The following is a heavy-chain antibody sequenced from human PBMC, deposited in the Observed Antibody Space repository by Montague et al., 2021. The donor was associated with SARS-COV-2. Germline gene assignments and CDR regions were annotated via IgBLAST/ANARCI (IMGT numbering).Heavy chain of an antibody. CDR2: IGDIGST. Sequence: SETLSLTCAVYGGSFNGYYWNWIRQPPGKGLEWIGEIGDIGSTTYNPSLESRLTTSVDRSKNQFSLRLTSVTAADTAVYYCVRERECSGGSCYGPDDDAFDIWGQGTMVTVSS. V-gene: IGHV4-34*01. J-gene: IGHJ3*02. CDR3: VRERECSGGSCYGPDDDAFDI. CDR1: GGSFNGYY. D-gene: IGHD2-15*01.